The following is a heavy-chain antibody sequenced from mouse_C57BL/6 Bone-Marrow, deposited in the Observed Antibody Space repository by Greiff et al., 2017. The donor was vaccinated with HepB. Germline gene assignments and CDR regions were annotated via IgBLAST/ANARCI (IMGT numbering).Heavy chain of an antibody. CDR3: ARLLRTY. CDR1: GFTFSSYG. D-gene: IGHD1-1*01. V-gene: IGHV5-6*01. CDR2: ISSGGSYT. Sequence: EVQVVESGGDLVKPGGSLKLSCAASGFTFSSYGMSWVRQTPDKRLEWVATISSGGSYTYYPDSVKGRFTISRDNAKNTLYLQMSSLKSEDTAMYYCARLLRTYWGQGTLVTVSA. J-gene: IGHJ3*01.